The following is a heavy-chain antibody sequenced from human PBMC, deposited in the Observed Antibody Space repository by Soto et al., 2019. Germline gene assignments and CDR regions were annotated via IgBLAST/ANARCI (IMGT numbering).Heavy chain of an antibody. CDR1: GYTFSTYG. CDR2: INPYNANT. Sequence: QVQLVQSEAEVKKPGASVKVSCKTSGYTFSTYGVSWVRQAPGQGLEWMGWINPYNANTNYAQNLQGRVTMTTDTSTSTAYMELRSLRSDDTAVYYCARAEKWVTGNMGGYWGQGTLVTVYS. J-gene: IGHJ4*02. V-gene: IGHV1-18*04. D-gene: IGHD1-20*01. CDR3: ARAEKWVTGNMGGY.